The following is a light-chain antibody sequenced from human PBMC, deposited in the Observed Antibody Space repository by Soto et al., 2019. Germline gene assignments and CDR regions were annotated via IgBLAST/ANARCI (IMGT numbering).Light chain of an antibody. CDR3: MQALLTPFT. CDR1: QSLLHSNGYNY. J-gene: IGKJ3*01. CDR2: LGS. Sequence: DIVMTQSPLSLPVTPGEPASISCRSSQSLLHSNGYNYLDWYLQKPGQSPQLLIYLGSNRASGVXDXFIGRGSGTDFTLKISRVEAEDVGVYYCMQALLTPFTFGPGTKVDIK. V-gene: IGKV2-28*01.